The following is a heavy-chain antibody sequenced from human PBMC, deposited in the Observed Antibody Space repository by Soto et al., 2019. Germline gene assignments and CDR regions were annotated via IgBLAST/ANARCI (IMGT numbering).Heavy chain of an antibody. J-gene: IGHJ3*02. V-gene: IGHV5-51*01. Sequence: GESLKISCKGSGYSFTTYWIAWVRQMPGKGLEWMGIIFPGDSDTTYSPSFQGQVTISVDMSITTAYLQWSSLKASDTAMYYCARQVGIDAFDIWGQGTMVTVSS. CDR1: GYSFTTYW. CDR3: ARQVGIDAFDI. CDR2: IFPGDSDT. D-gene: IGHD1-26*01.